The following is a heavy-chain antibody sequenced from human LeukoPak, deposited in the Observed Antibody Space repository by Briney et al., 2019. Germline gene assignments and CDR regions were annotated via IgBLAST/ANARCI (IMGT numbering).Heavy chain of an antibody. CDR1: GFTFSSYW. CDR2: IKQDGSEK. CDR3: ASSRASYSGSFYYYYGMDV. Sequence: GGSLRLSCAASGFTFSSYWMSWVRQAPGKGLEWVANIKQDGSEKYYVDSVKGRSTISRDNAKNSLYLQMNSLRAEDTAVYYCASSRASYSGSFYYYYGMDVWGQGTTVTVSS. V-gene: IGHV3-7*01. D-gene: IGHD5-12*01. J-gene: IGHJ6*02.